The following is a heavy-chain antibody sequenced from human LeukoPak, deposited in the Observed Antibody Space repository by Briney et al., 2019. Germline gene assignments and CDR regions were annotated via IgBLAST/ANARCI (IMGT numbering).Heavy chain of an antibody. D-gene: IGHD1-26*01. V-gene: IGHV3-74*01. CDR2: IKTDGSST. Sequence: PGGSLRLSCAASGFIFNTYWMYWVRQVPEKGLVWVSRIKTDGSSTSYADSVKGRFTISRDNAKNTLYLQMNSLRAEDTAVYYCTTLYSGAMDYWGQGTLVTVSS. CDR1: GFIFNTYW. J-gene: IGHJ4*02. CDR3: TTLYSGAMDY.